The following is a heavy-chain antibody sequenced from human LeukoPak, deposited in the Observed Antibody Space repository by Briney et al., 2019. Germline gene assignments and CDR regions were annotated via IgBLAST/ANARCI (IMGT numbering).Heavy chain of an antibody. J-gene: IGHJ3*02. D-gene: IGHD2-15*01. Sequence: PGGSLRLSCAASGFTFSSYWMHWVRQAPGKGLVWVSRINSDGSSTSYADSVEGRFTISRDNAKNTLYLQMNSLRAEDTAVYYCANRYCSGGSCYDAFDIWGQGTMVTVSS. V-gene: IGHV3-74*01. CDR1: GFTFSSYW. CDR3: ANRYCSGGSCYDAFDI. CDR2: INSDGSST.